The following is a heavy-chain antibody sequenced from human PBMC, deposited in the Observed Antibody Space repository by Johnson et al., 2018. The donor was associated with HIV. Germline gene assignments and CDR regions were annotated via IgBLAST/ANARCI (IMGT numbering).Heavy chain of an antibody. J-gene: IGHJ3*02. CDR2: ISWNSGSI. Sequence: LLVESGGGVVQPGGSLRLSCAASGFTFSSYGMHWVRQAPGKGLEWVSGISWNSGSIGYADSVKGRFTISRDNAKNSLYLQMNSLRAEDTALYYCARGRYYYDSSGSDAFDIWGQGTMVTVSS. V-gene: IGHV3-9*01. CDR1: GFTFSSYG. D-gene: IGHD3-22*01. CDR3: ARGRYYYDSSGSDAFDI.